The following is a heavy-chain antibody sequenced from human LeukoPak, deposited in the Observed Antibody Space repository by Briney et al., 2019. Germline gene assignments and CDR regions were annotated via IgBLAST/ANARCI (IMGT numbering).Heavy chain of an antibody. Sequence: ASVKVSCKASGYTFTGYYMHWVRQAPGQGLEWMGRIIPILGIANYAQKFQGRVTIAADKSTSTAYMELSSLRSEDTAVYYCARISSSSWYRDGMDVWGQGTTVTVSS. CDR3: ARISSSSWYRDGMDV. V-gene: IGHV1-69*02. J-gene: IGHJ6*02. CDR2: IIPILGIA. D-gene: IGHD6-13*01. CDR1: GYTFTGYY.